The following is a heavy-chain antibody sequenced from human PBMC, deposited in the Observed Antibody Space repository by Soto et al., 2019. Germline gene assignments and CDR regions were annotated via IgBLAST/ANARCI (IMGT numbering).Heavy chain of an antibody. CDR2: IYYSGST. Sequence: TSETLSLTCTVSGGSISSGDYHWSWIRQHPGKGLEWIGHIYYSGSTYYNPSLKSRLTISVDTSKNQFSLKLSSVTAADTAVYYCATVSYSSYPRYYYYGMDVWGPGTLVTVSS. D-gene: IGHD6-6*01. CDR1: GGSISSGDYH. V-gene: IGHV4-31*03. CDR3: ATVSYSSYPRYYYYGMDV. J-gene: IGHJ6*02.